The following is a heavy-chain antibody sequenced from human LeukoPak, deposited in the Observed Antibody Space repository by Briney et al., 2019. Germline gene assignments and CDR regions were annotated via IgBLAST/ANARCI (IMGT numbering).Heavy chain of an antibody. D-gene: IGHD6-6*01. CDR2: ISGSGGST. Sequence: PGGSLRLSCAASGFTFSSYAMSWVRQAPGKGLEWVSAISGSGGSTYYADSVKGRFTISRDNSKNTLYLQMNSLRAEDTAVYYCAKRGGAARIYYYYYYMDVWGKGTTVTVSS. CDR3: AKRGGAARIYYYYYYMDV. CDR1: GFTFSSYA. J-gene: IGHJ6*03. V-gene: IGHV3-23*01.